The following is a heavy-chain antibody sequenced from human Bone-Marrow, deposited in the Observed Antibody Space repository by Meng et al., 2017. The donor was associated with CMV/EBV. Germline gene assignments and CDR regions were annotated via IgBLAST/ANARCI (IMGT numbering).Heavy chain of an antibody. CDR2: IYWNDDK. Sequence: SGPTLVKPTQTLTLTCTFSGFSLNTSGVGVGWIRQPPGKALEWLVLIYWNDDKRYSPSLKSRLTITKDTSKNQVVLTMTNMDPVDTATYYCAHLTEYYDSSGYYFIIDHWGQGTLVTVSS. CDR1: GFSLNTSGVG. D-gene: IGHD3-22*01. CDR3: AHLTEYYDSSGYYFIIDH. J-gene: IGHJ1*01. V-gene: IGHV2-5*01.